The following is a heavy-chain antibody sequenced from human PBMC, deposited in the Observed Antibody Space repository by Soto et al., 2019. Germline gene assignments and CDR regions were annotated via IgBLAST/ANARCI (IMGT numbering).Heavy chain of an antibody. CDR1: GGTISSYY. J-gene: IGHJ4*02. CDR2: IYYSGST. CDR3: ARHEGSYYARGPYYFDY. V-gene: IGHV4-59*08. Sequence: PSETLSLTCTASGGTISSYYWSWIRQPLGKGLEWIGYIYYSGSTNYNPSLKSRVTISVDTSKNQFSLKLSSVTAADTAVYYCARHEGSYYARGPYYFDYWGRGTLVTVSS. D-gene: IGHD1-26*01.